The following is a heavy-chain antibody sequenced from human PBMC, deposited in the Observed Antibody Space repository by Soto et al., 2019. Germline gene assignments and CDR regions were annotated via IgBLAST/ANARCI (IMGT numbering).Heavy chain of an antibody. CDR2: ISYDGGNE. CDR1: GFTLSSND. J-gene: IGHJ3*02. Sequence: QVQLVESGGGVVQPGRSLRLSCAASGFTLSSNDMHWVRQAPGKGLEWVAVISYDGGNEDYADSVKGRITISRDNSKNTLYLQMNSLRAEDTAVYYCANVDSGRYGGDAFDIWGQGTMVTVSS. CDR3: ANVDSGRYGGDAFDI. V-gene: IGHV3-30*18. D-gene: IGHD1-26*01.